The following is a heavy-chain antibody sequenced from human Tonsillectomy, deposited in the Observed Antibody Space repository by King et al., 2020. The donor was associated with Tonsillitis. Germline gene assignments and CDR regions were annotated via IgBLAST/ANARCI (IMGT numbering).Heavy chain of an antibody. V-gene: IGHV4-39*01. D-gene: IGHD3-10*01. CDR3: ARHLGGPGNSDALDI. CDR2: VNYRGAT. J-gene: IGHJ3*02. Sequence: LQLQESGPGLVKPSETLSLTCTVSGDSIASSTYYWGWVRQPPGKGLEGIGIVNYRGATYYIPSLKSRITISVDTSKNQFSLRLSSVTAADTAVYYCARHLGGPGNSDALDIWGQGTMVSVSS. CDR1: GDSIASSTYY.